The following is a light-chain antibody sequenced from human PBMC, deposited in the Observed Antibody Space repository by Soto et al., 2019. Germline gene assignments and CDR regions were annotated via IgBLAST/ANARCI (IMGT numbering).Light chain of an antibody. Sequence: SYELTQPPSVSVSPGQTARITCTGDALPKQYAYWYQQKPGQAPVLVIYTDSERPSGIPERFYGSSSGTTVTLTISGVQAEDEADYYCQSADSSGTFVVFGGGTKVTVL. CDR1: ALPKQY. CDR2: TDS. J-gene: IGLJ2*01. CDR3: QSADSSGTFVV. V-gene: IGLV3-25*03.